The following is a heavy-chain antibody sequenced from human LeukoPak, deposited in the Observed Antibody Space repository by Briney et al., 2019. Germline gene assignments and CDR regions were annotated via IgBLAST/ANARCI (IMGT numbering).Heavy chain of an antibody. Sequence: SETLSLTCTVSGGSISSYYWSWIRQPPRKGLEWIGYIYCSGSTNYNPSLKSRVTISVDTSKNQFSLKLSSVTAADTAVYYCARDSYYYYGMDVWGQGTTVTVSS. J-gene: IGHJ6*02. CDR3: ARDSYYYYGMDV. CDR2: IYCSGST. V-gene: IGHV4-59*01. CDR1: GGSISSYY.